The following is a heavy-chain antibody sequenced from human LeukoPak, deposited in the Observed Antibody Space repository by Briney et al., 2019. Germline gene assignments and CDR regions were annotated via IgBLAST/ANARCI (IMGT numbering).Heavy chain of an antibody. Sequence: GASVKISCKASGYTFTDYYIHWVQQAPGKGLEWVGRVDTEDGETKYAEKFQGRVTITADTSADTAYMELSSLRSEDTAVYYCATFLDTANDWRYFDYWGQGTLVTVSS. V-gene: IGHV1-69-2*01. CDR3: ATFLDTANDWRYFDY. CDR2: VDTEDGET. D-gene: IGHD3-9*01. J-gene: IGHJ4*02. CDR1: GYTFTDYY.